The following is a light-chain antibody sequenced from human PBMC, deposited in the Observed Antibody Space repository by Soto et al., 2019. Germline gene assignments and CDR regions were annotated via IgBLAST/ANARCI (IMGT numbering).Light chain of an antibody. Sequence: EIVMTQSPATLSVSPGGRATLSCRASQSISDTLAWYQQKPGQAPRLFIYGASKRATGFPARFSGSGSGTDFPLTISSLQAEDCAVYYCQQYNNWPWTFGQWTKVEIK. CDR3: QQYNNWPWT. J-gene: IGKJ1*01. CDR1: QSISDT. V-gene: IGKV3-15*01. CDR2: GAS.